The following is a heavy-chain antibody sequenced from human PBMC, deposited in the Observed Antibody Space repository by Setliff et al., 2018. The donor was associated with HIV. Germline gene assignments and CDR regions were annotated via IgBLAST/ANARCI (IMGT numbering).Heavy chain of an antibody. Sequence: SETLSLTCAVSGGSISSVNWWTWVRQPPGKGLEWIGEINYSGATKYNPSLKSRVTISVDTSKRRFSLSLISVTAADTGLYFCARDGLRPPWAPEYYLHYYMDVWANGTTVTVS. CDR2: INYSGAT. CDR1: GGSISSVNW. J-gene: IGHJ6*03. V-gene: IGHV4-4*02. D-gene: IGHD3-10*01. CDR3: ARDGLRPPWAPEYYLHYYMDV.